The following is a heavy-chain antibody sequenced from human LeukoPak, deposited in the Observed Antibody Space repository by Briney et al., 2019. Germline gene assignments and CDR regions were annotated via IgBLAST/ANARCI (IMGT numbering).Heavy chain of an antibody. V-gene: IGHV3-48*03. CDR3: ARNVRVTSEAPFDY. Sequence: GGSLRLSCAPSGFTLSSYEMNWVRQAPGKGLEWVSYIDYGASTIYYADSVKARFTISRDNAKNSVYLQMNSLRDEDTAVYFCARNVRVTSEAPFDYWGQGTLVTVSS. CDR2: IDYGASTI. J-gene: IGHJ4*02. CDR1: GFTLSSYE. D-gene: IGHD3-10*02.